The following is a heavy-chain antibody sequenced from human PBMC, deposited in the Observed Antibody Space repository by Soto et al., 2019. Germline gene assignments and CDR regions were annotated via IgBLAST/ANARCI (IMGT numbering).Heavy chain of an antibody. V-gene: IGHV3-23*01. D-gene: IGHD3-22*01. CDR2: ISGSGDSA. CDR3: ARDYYKYYDSSGYYRSPAY. Sequence: PGGSLRLSCAASGFTFSIYAMSWVRQAPGKGLEWVSSISGSGDSAYYADSVKGRFTISRDNSKNSLYLQMNSLRAEDMAVYYCARDYYKYYDSSGYYRSPAYWGQGTLVTVSS. J-gene: IGHJ4*02. CDR1: GFTFSIYA.